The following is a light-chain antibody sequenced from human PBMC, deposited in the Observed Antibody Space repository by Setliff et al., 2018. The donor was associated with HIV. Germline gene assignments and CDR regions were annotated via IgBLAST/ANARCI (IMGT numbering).Light chain of an antibody. CDR1: SSDIGGYNF. V-gene: IGLV2-14*01. CDR3: SSYTSSSPYV. Sequence: QSALAKPASVSGSPGQSITISCTGTSSDIGGYNFVSWYQHHPGKAPKLMIYEVTNRPSGVSNRFSGSKSGNTASLTISGLQADDEADYYCSSYTSSSPYVFVTGTKVTVL. J-gene: IGLJ1*01. CDR2: EVT.